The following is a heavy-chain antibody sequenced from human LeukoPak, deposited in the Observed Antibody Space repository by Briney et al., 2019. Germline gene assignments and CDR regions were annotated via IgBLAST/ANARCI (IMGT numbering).Heavy chain of an antibody. CDR1: GGSISSYY. CDR3: ARGSIIAARPGDAFDI. V-gene: IGHV4-4*07. D-gene: IGHD6-6*01. Sequence: SVTLSLTCTVSGGSISSYYWSWIRQPAGKGLEWIGRIYTSGSTNYNPSLKSRVTMSVDTSKNQFSLKLSSVTAADTTVYYCARGSIIAARPGDAFDIWGQGTMVTVSS. CDR2: IYTSGST. J-gene: IGHJ3*02.